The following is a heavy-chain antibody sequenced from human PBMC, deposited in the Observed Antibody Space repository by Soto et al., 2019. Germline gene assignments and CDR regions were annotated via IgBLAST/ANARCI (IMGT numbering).Heavy chain of an antibody. CDR3: ARDRGCSGYDCGDY. CDR1: GFTFSNYA. J-gene: IGHJ4*02. D-gene: IGHD5-12*01. Sequence: QVQLVESGGGVVQPGRSLRLSCAASGFTFSNYAMHWVRQAPGKGLEWVAFISYDGNNKYYADSVKARFTISRDNSKNTLYLQMNSLRAEDTAVYYCARDRGCSGYDCGDYWGQGTLVTVSS. CDR2: ISYDGNNK. V-gene: IGHV3-30-3*01.